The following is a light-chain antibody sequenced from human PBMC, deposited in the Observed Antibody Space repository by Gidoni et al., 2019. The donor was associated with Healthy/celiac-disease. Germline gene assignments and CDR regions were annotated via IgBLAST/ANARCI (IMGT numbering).Light chain of an antibody. CDR3: QQRSNWPIT. CDR1: QSVNSY. V-gene: IGKV3-11*01. Sequence: DIVLTQSPATLSLSPGERATLSCRASQSVNSYLAWYQQKPGQAPRLLIYDASNRATGIPARFSGSGSGTDFTLTISSLEPEDFAVYYCQQRSNWPITFGQGTRLEIK. CDR2: DAS. J-gene: IGKJ5*01.